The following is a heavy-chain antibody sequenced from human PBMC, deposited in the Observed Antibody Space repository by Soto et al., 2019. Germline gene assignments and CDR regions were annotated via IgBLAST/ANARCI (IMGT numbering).Heavy chain of an antibody. CDR2: INAGNGNT. Sequence: ASVKVSCKASGYTFTSYAMRCVRQAPGQRLEWMGWINAGNGNTKYSQKFQGRVTITRDTSASTAYMELSSLRSEDTAVYYCARSIVVVTALDYWGQGTLVTVSS. CDR3: ARSIVVVTALDY. D-gene: IGHD2-21*02. V-gene: IGHV1-3*01. J-gene: IGHJ4*02. CDR1: GYTFTSYA.